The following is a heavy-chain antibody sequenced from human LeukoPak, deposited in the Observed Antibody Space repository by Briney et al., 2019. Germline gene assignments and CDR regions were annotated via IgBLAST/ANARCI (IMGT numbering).Heavy chain of an antibody. CDR3: AREGVLRFLEWLPNWFDP. J-gene: IGHJ5*02. CDR1: GGSISSSSYY. CDR2: IYYSGST. V-gene: IGHV4-39*02. D-gene: IGHD3-3*01. Sequence: PSETLSLTCTVSGGSISSSSYYRGWIRQPPGKGLEWIGSIYYSGSTYYNPSLKSRVTISVDTSKNQFSLKLSSVTAADTAVYYCAREGVLRFLEWLPNWFDPWGQGTLVTVSS.